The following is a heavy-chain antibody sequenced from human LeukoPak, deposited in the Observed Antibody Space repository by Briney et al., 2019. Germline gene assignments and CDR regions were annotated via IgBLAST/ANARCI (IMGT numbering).Heavy chain of an antibody. J-gene: IGHJ6*03. V-gene: IGHV1-2*02. D-gene: IGHD2-2*01. CDR1: GYTFTGYY. CDR3: ARSDQFPYYMDV. Sequence: GASVKVSCKASGYTFTGYYMHCVRQAPGQGLEWMGWIYPNSGGTNYAQKFQGRVTMTRDTSISTAYMELSRLRSDDTAVYYCARSDQFPYYMDVWGKGTTVTVSS. CDR2: IYPNSGGT.